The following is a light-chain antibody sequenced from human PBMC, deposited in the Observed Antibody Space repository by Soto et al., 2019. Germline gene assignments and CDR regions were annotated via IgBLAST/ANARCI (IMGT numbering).Light chain of an antibody. Sequence: EIVMTQSPATLSVSPGERATLSCSAAQGVTTNFAWYQQKSGQSPRLLIYDVSIRATGVPARFSGTGSETDFTLTISGLQSEDSAIYFCQQYNNWPFSFGQGTRLEIK. CDR2: DVS. CDR1: QGVTTN. V-gene: IGKV3-15*01. CDR3: QQYNNWPFS. J-gene: IGKJ5*01.